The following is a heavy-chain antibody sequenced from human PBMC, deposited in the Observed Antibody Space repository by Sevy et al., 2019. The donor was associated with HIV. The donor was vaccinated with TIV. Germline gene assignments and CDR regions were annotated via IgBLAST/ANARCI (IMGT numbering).Heavy chain of an antibody. V-gene: IGHV3-30*18. D-gene: IGHD3-10*02. Sequence: GGSLRLSCPAFGFNFQTFGMHWVRQAPGKGPEWLAVISSDGINHNYAASVKGRFTIYRDNSKSLLFLQMNSLTPNDTAVYFCTKESLRGTYIRGDFDHWGQGTLVTVSS. J-gene: IGHJ4*02. CDR2: ISSDGINH. CDR1: GFNFQTFG. CDR3: TKESLRGTYIRGDFDH.